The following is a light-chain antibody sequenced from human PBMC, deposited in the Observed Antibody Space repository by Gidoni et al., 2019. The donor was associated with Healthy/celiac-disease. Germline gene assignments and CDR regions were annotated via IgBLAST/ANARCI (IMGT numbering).Light chain of an antibody. V-gene: IGKV1-39*01. J-gene: IGKJ2*01. CDR1: QSISSY. CDR3: RQSSSTPPYT. CDR2: DAS. Sequence: DSQMTQSPSSLSASVGERVTITCRASQSISSYLNWYQQKPAKDPKLLMYDASSLQSRVPSRLSSSRCGTDFTLTISSMQPEDFAASYCRQSSSTPPYTFGQGTKLEIK.